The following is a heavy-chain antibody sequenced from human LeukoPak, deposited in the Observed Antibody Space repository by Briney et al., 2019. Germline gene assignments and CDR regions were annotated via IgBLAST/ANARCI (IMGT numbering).Heavy chain of an antibody. Sequence: GESLKISCKGSGYSFTSYWISWVRQMPGKGPEWMGRIDPSDSYTNYSPSFQGHVTISADKSISTAYLQWSSLKASDTAMYYCARNVKGYDYGDYGWFDPWGQGTLVTVSS. J-gene: IGHJ5*02. D-gene: IGHD4-17*01. CDR2: IDPSDSYT. CDR3: ARNVKGYDYGDYGWFDP. V-gene: IGHV5-10-1*01. CDR1: GYSFTSYW.